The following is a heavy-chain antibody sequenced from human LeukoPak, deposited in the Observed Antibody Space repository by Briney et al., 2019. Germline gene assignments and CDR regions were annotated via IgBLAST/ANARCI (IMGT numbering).Heavy chain of an antibody. CDR3: AKDGSEYSSSPGGFDY. J-gene: IGHJ4*02. CDR1: GYTFNSYY. V-gene: IGHV1-46*02. CDR2: INPSDDST. Sequence: ASVKVSCKASGYTFNSYYMHWVRQAPGQGLEWMGIINPSDDSTSYTQKFQGRVTMTRDMSTSTVYMELSSLRSEDTAVYYCAKDGSEYSSSPGGFDYWGQGTLVTVSS. D-gene: IGHD6-6*01.